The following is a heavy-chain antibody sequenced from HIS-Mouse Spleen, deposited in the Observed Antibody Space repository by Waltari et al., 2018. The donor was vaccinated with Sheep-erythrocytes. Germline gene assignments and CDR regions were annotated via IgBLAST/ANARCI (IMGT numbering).Heavy chain of an antibody. V-gene: IGHV4-30-4*01. CDR1: GGSISSGYYY. J-gene: IGHJ4*02. D-gene: IGHD7-27*01. Sequence: QVQLQESGPGLVKPSQTLSLTCTVPGGSISSGYYYWSWIRQPPGKGLEWIGYIYYSGSTYYNPSLKSRVTISVDTSKNQFSLKLSSVTAADTAVYYCARALANWGSSFDYWGQGTLVTVSS. CDR3: ARALANWGSSFDY. CDR2: IYYSGST.